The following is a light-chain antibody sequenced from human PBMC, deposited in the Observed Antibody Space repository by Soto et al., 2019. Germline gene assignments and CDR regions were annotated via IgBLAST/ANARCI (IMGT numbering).Light chain of an antibody. CDR3: QQYNNWPPVT. J-gene: IGKJ2*01. Sequence: EIVMTQSPATLSVSPGERATLSCRASQSVSNNLAWYQQKPDQTPRLLIYGASTRATGIPVRFSGSGSGTEFTLTISSLQSEDFAVYYCQQYNNWPPVTFGQGTKLEIK. V-gene: IGKV3-15*01. CDR2: GAS. CDR1: QSVSNN.